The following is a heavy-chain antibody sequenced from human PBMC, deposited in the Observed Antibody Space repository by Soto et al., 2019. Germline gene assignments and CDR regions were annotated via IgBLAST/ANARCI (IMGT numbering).Heavy chain of an antibody. CDR3: ARVYGDSDYYYGMDV. V-gene: IGHV1-2*04. Sequence: ASVKVCCKASVYTFTGYYMHWVRQAPGQGLEWMGWINPNSGGTNYAQKFQGWVTMTRDTSISTAYMELSRLRSDDTAVYYCARVYGDSDYYYGMDVWGQGTTVTVSS. CDR1: VYTFTGYY. J-gene: IGHJ6*02. D-gene: IGHD4-17*01. CDR2: INPNSGGT.